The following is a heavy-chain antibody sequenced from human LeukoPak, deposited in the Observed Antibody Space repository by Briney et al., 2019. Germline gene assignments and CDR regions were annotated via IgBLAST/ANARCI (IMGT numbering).Heavy chain of an antibody. J-gene: IGHJ4*02. CDR1: GYDFRNCL. CDR3: ARHGGGGSGGNSGFDY. CDR2: IYPGPSDP. Sequence: GESLKISYEGAGYDFRNCLIGWGRRMPGKGVEWMGIIYPGPSDPLYGPSFQCPATTSAAKSIRPAYLPSSTLKASDTAMYYCARHGGGGSGGNSGFDYWGQGTLVTVSS. D-gene: IGHD4-23*01. V-gene: IGHV5-51*01.